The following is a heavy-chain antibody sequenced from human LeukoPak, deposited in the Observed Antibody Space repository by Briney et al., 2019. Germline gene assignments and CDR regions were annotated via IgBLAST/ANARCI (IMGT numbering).Heavy chain of an antibody. Sequence: SVKVSCKASGFAFTSSAMQWVRQARGQRLEWIGWIVVGSGNTNYAQKFQERVTITRDMSTSTAYMELSSLRSEDTAVYYCAAGEYGDYNGFDYWGQGTLVTVSS. D-gene: IGHD4-17*01. CDR2: IVVGSGNT. V-gene: IGHV1-58*02. CDR1: GFAFTSSA. J-gene: IGHJ4*02. CDR3: AAGEYGDYNGFDY.